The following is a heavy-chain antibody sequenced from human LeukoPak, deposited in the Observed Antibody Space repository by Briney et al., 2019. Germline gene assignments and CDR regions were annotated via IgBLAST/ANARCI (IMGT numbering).Heavy chain of an antibody. Sequence: KPSGTLSLTCAVSGGSISSSNWWSWVRQPPGKGLEWIGEIYHSGSTNYNPSLKSRVTISVDRSKNQFSLKLSSVTAADTAVYYCARDGEWGRRNYFDYWGQGTLVTVSS. CDR1: GGSISSSNW. V-gene: IGHV4-4*02. CDR3: ARDGEWGRRNYFDY. D-gene: IGHD1-26*01. J-gene: IGHJ4*02. CDR2: IYHSGST.